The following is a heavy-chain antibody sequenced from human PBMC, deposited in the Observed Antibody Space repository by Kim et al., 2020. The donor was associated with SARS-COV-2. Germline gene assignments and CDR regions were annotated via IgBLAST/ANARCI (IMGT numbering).Heavy chain of an antibody. CDR1: GGSISSSSYY. CDR2: IYYSGST. D-gene: IGHD3-10*01. CDR3: ATNGGDYYGSGSYTLNYYGMDV. J-gene: IGHJ6*02. V-gene: IGHV4-39*01. Sequence: SETLSLTCTVSGGSISSSSYYWGWIRQPPGQGLEWIGSIYYSGSTYYNPSLKSRVTISVDTSKNQFSLKLSSVTAADTAVYYCATNGGDYYGSGSYTLNYYGMDVWGQGTPVTVSS.